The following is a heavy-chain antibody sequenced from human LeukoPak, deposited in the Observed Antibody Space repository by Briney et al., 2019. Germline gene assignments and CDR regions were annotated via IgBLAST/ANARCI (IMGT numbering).Heavy chain of an antibody. CDR2: ISSSSSTI. CDR1: GFTFNSYT. V-gene: IGHV3-48*04. J-gene: IGHJ3*02. D-gene: IGHD4-17*01. Sequence: GGSLRLSCAASGFTFNSYTMNWVRQAPGKGLEWVSDISSSSSTIYYVDSVKGRFTISRDSAKNSLYLEMNSLRAEDTAVFYCARENGDYKSDAFDIWGQGTMVTVSS. CDR3: ARENGDYKSDAFDI.